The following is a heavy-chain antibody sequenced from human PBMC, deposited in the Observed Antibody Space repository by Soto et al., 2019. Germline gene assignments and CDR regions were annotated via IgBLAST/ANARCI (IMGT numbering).Heavy chain of an antibody. CDR2: ISSSGDII. CDR1: GFTFSDYY. V-gene: IGHV3-11*01. Sequence: GGSLRLSCAASGFTFSDYYMSWIRQAPGKGLEWISYISSSGDIIYYADSVKGRFTISRDNAKNSLYLQMNSLRAGDTAVYYCARDLGYYDSSGYFDYWGQGTLVTVSS. D-gene: IGHD3-22*01. J-gene: IGHJ4*02. CDR3: ARDLGYYDSSGYFDY.